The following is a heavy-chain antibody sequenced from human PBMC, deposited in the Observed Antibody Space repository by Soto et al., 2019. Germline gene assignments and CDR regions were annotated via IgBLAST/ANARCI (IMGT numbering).Heavy chain of an antibody. D-gene: IGHD2-21*01. V-gene: IGHV3-30*18. Sequence: PGGSLRLSCAASGFTFSSYGMHWVRQAPGKGLEWVAVISYDGSNKYYADSVKGRFTISRDNSKNTLYLQMNSLRAEDTAVYYCAKVPEERYIVVPYYYGMDVWGQGTTVTVSS. J-gene: IGHJ6*02. CDR2: ISYDGSNK. CDR1: GFTFSSYG. CDR3: AKVPEERYIVVPYYYGMDV.